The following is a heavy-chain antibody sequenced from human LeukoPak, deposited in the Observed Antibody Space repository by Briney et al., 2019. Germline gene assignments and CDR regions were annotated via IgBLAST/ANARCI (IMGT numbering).Heavy chain of an antibody. CDR2: IFHSGGT. Sequence: SETLSLTCAVSGGSINSNNWWSWVRQPPEKGLEWIVEIFHSGGTNYNPSLKSRVTISGDKPKNQFSLKMSSVTAADTAVYYCARVLSGSNFDYWGQGTLVTVSS. CDR1: GGSINSNNW. V-gene: IGHV4-4*02. CDR3: ARVLSGSNFDY. J-gene: IGHJ4*02. D-gene: IGHD3-22*01.